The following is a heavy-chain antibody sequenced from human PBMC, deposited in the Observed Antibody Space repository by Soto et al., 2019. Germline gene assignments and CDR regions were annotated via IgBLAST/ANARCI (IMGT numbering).Heavy chain of an antibody. CDR1: GGSFSGYY. J-gene: IGHJ4*02. Sequence: QVQLQQWGAGLLKPSETLSLTCAVYGGSFSGYYWSWIRQPPGKGLEWIGEINHSGSTNYNPSLKSRVTISVDTSKNQFSLKLSSVTAADTAVYYWARGPHSGYVYWGQGTLVTVSS. V-gene: IGHV4-34*01. CDR3: ARGPHSGYVY. CDR2: INHSGST. D-gene: IGHD5-12*01.